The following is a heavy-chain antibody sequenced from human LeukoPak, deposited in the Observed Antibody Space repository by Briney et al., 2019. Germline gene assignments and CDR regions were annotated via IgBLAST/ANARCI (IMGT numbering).Heavy chain of an antibody. CDR1: GFTFTNYW. Sequence: SGGSLRLSCAASGFTFTNYWMSWVRQAPGKVLEWVAKIKEEGSEKHYVDSMKGRFTICRDNDKNLLYLQMNRVRAEDTRVYYCARDSAKGGSKVVVGATDYWGQGTLVTVSS. D-gene: IGHD1-26*01. J-gene: IGHJ4*02. V-gene: IGHV3-7*01. CDR3: ARDSAKGGSKVVVGATDY. CDR2: IKEEGSEK.